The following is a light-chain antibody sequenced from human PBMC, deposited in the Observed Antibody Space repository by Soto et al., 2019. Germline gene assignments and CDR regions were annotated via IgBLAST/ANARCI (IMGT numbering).Light chain of an antibody. J-gene: IGKJ1*01. CDR3: EHSECLPGT. CDR2: DAS. V-gene: IGKV1-5*01. CDR1: QSVNDC. Sequence: DIQMTQSPSTVSVSAGDTDTVTCRASQSVNDCLSWYQQKPGEAPRLLIYDASAWPTGVPARFSGSASGTKFTLTIASLQADDVATYRCEHSECLPGTFGQGNKVDI.